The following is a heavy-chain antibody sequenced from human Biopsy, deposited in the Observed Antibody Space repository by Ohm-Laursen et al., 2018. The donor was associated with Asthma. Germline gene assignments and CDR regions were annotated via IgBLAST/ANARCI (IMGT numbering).Heavy chain of an antibody. CDR2: ISYDGSST. CDR3: ARDSARWLTTSYFYGMDV. CDR1: GFMFRSFG. J-gene: IGHJ6*02. V-gene: IGHV3-30*03. D-gene: IGHD5-24*01. Sequence: SLRLSCAASGFMFRSFGMHWVRQAPGKGLEWVAVISYDGSSTYYGDSAKGRFTVSRDNSKNTLYLQLTGLRAEDTALYYCARDSARWLTTSYFYGMDVWGQGTTVTVSS.